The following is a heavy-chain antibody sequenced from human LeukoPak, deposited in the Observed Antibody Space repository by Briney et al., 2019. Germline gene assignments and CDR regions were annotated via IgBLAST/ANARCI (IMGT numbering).Heavy chain of an antibody. CDR1: GYTFTGYY. Sequence: GASVKVSCKASGYTFTGYYMHWVRQAPGQGLEWMGWINPNSGGTNYAQKFQGRVTMTRDTSISTAYMELSRLRSDDTAVYYCARDKFCSGGSCYYFDYWGQGTLVTVSS. D-gene: IGHD2-15*01. J-gene: IGHJ4*02. CDR2: INPNSGGT. CDR3: ARDKFCSGGSCYYFDY. V-gene: IGHV1-2*02.